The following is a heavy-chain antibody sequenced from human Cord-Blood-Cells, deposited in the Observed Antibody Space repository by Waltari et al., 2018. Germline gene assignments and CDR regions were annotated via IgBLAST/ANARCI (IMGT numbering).Heavy chain of an antibody. CDR1: GGSISSSSYY. V-gene: IGHV4-39*01. J-gene: IGHJ3*02. CDR3: ARGACSSTSCYPSDAFDI. Sequence: LTCTVSGGSISSSSYYWGWIRQPPGKGLEWIGSIYYSGSTYYNPSLKSRVTISVDTSKNQFSLKLSSVTAADTAVYYCARGACSSTSCYPSDAFDILGQGTMVTVSS. D-gene: IGHD2-2*01. CDR2: IYYSGST.